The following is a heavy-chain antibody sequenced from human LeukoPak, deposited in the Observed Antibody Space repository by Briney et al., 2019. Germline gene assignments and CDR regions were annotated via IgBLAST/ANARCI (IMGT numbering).Heavy chain of an antibody. V-gene: IGHV3-7*01. CDR2: IKQDGNEK. J-gene: IGHJ6*03. CDR1: GFSFTSYW. Sequence: GGSLRLSCAASGFSFTSYWMSWVRQAPGKGLEWVANIKQDGNEKYYADSVKGRFTISRDNAKNSLYLQMNSLRAEDTAVYYCARDSNGYSYGFYYYYYYMDVWGKGTTVTVSS. D-gene: IGHD5-18*01. CDR3: ARDSNGYSYGFYYYYYYMDV.